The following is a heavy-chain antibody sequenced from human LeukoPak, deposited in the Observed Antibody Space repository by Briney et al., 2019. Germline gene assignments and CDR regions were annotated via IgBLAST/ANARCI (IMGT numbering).Heavy chain of an antibody. V-gene: IGHV3-48*03. CDR1: GFTFSSYE. J-gene: IGHJ6*04. D-gene: IGHD2-2*02. CDR3: ARDLGYCTSTSCYSLYGMDV. Sequence: GGSLRLSCAASGFTFSSYEMNWVRQAPGKGLEWVSYISSSGSTIHYADSVKGRFTISRDNAKNSLYLQMNSLRAEDTSVYYCARDLGYCTSTSCYSLYGMDVWGKGTTVTVSS. CDR2: ISSSGSTI.